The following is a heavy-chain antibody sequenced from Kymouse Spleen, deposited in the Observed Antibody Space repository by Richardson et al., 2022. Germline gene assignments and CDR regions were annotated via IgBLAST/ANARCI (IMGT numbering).Heavy chain of an antibody. CDR2: INHSGST. CDR1: GGSFSGYY. Sequence: QVQLQQWGAGLLKPSETLSLTCAVYGGSFSGYYWSWIRQPPGKGLEWIGEINHSGSTNYNPSLKSRVTISVDTSKNQFSLKLSSVTAADTAVYYCARGGGSLFDYWGQGTLVTVSS. J-gene: IGHJ4*02. D-gene: IGHD3-16*02. V-gene: IGHV4-34*01. CDR3: ARGGGSLFDY.